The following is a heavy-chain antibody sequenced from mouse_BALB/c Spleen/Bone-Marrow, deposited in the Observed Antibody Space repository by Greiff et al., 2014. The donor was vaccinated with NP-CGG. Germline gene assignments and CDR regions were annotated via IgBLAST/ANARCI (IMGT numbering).Heavy chain of an antibody. CDR1: GFNIKDSY. V-gene: IGHV14-3*02. Sequence: EVKLMESGAELVKPGASVKLSCTASGFNIKDSYLHWVKQRPEQGLDWIGRIDPAKGNTNYDPKFQGKATITADTSSNTAYLQLSSLTSEDTAVYFCARNYPFAYWGQGTLVTVFA. CDR2: IDPAKGNT. D-gene: IGHD2-1*01. CDR3: ARNYPFAY. J-gene: IGHJ3*01.